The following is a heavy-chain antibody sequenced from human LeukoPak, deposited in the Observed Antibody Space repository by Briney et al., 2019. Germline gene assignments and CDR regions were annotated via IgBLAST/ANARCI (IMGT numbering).Heavy chain of an antibody. V-gene: IGHV4-34*01. CDR1: GRSFSGYY. D-gene: IGHD3-10*01. J-gene: IGHJ4*02. CDR3: ARAGSGSAIDY. Sequence: SETLSLTCAVYGRSFSGYYWSWIRQPPGKGLEWIGEINHSGSTNYNPSLKSRVTISVDTSKNQFSLKLSSVTAADTAVYYCARAGSGSAIDYWGQGTLVTVSS. CDR2: INHSGST.